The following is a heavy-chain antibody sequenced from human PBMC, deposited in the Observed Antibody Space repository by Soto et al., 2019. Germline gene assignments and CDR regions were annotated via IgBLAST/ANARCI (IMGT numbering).Heavy chain of an antibody. J-gene: IGHJ4*02. Sequence: GGSLRLSCAASGFTFSSYWMSWVRQAPGKGLEWVANIKQDGSEKYYVDSVKGRFTISRDNAKNSLYLQMNSLRAEDTAVYYCARPRRSSIAAAGRHFDYWGQGTLVTVSS. CDR3: ARPRRSSIAAAGRHFDY. D-gene: IGHD6-13*01. V-gene: IGHV3-7*01. CDR2: IKQDGSEK. CDR1: GFTFSSYW.